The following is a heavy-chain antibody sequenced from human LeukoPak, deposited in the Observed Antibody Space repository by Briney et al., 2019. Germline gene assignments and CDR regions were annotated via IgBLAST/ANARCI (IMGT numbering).Heavy chain of an antibody. V-gene: IGHV3-48*03. CDR1: GFTFSSYE. CDR3: ARDPGRIYRSGWFRPFWFDP. Sequence: PGGSLRLSCAASGFTFSSYEMNWVRQAPGKGLEWVSYISSSCSTIYYADSVKGRFTISRDNAKNSLYLQMNSLRAEDTAVYYCARDPGRIYRSGWFRPFWFDPWGQGTLVTVSS. J-gene: IGHJ5*02. D-gene: IGHD6-19*01. CDR2: ISSSCSTI.